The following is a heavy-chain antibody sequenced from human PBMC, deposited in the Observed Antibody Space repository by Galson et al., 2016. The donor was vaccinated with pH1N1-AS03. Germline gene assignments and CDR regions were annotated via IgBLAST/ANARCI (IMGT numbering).Heavy chain of an antibody. J-gene: IGHJ4*02. Sequence: ETLSLTCAVSGGSISHLSCTWIRQPPGKGLEWIGHVYNSGSTNYNPSLKGRVAISVDTSTNQFSLKLNSVTAADAAVYYRATGLGWTADDWGQGTLVTVSS. D-gene: IGHD4-23*01. CDR2: VYNSGST. V-gene: IGHV4-59*11. CDR1: GGSISHLS. CDR3: ATGLGWTADD.